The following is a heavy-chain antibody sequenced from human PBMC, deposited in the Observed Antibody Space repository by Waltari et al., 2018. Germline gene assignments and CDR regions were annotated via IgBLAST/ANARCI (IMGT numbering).Heavy chain of an antibody. J-gene: IGHJ4*02. V-gene: IGHV1-2*02. CDR3: ARPRYGDYPPWYFDY. D-gene: IGHD4-17*01. CDR2: INPNSGGT. CDR1: GYTFTGSY. Sequence: VQLVQSGAEVKKPGASVTVSCKASGYTFTGSYMHWVRQAPGQGLEWMGWINPNSGGTNYAQKCQGRVTMTRDTSISTAYMELSRLRSDDTAVYYCARPRYGDYPPWYFDYWGQGTLVTVSS.